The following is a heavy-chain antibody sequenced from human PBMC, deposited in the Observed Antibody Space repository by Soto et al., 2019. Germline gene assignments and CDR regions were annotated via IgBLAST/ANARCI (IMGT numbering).Heavy chain of an antibody. V-gene: IGHV3-48*01. Sequence: GGSLRLSCAASGFTFSSYSMNWVRQAPGKGLEWVSYISSSSSTIYYADSVKGRFTISRDNAKNSLYLQMNILRAEDTAVYYCARDLRFLEWSQNWFDPWGQGTLVTVSS. CDR2: ISSSSSTI. CDR1: GFTFSSYS. D-gene: IGHD3-3*01. CDR3: ARDLRFLEWSQNWFDP. J-gene: IGHJ5*02.